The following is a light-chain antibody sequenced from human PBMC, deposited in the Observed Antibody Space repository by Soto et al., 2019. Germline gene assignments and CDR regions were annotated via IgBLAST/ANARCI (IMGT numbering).Light chain of an antibody. J-gene: IGLJ1*01. V-gene: IGLV2-14*01. CDR2: EVS. CDR1: SSADGGYNY. Sequence: QSVLTQPASVSGSPGQSITISWTGTSSADGGYNYVSWYQQHQGKAPKLMIYEVSNRPSGVSNRFSGSKSGNTASLTISGLQAEDEADYYCSAYTSSSTYVFGTGTKVTVL. CDR3: SAYTSSSTYV.